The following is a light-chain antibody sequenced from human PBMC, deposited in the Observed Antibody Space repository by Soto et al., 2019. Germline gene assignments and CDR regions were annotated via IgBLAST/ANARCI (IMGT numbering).Light chain of an antibody. Sequence: DIQMTQSPSTLSASAGDRVTITCRASQTITRRMAWYQQKPGKAPKLLIYDASTLASGVPSRFSGSRSGTDCTLTISSLQPDDFATYYCQQYNSYSWTFGQGTKVDIK. V-gene: IGKV1-5*01. CDR1: QTITRR. CDR3: QQYNSYSWT. J-gene: IGKJ1*01. CDR2: DAS.